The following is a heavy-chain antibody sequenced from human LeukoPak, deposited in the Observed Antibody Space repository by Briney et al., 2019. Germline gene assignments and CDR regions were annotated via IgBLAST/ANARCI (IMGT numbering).Heavy chain of an antibody. CDR3: AREPYSYGFDY. J-gene: IGHJ4*02. CDR1: GFTFSSYS. V-gene: IGHV3-48*01. Sequence: GGSLRLSCAASGFTFSSYSMNWVRQAPGKGLEWVSYISSSSSTIYYADSVKGRFTISRDNAKDSLYLQMNSLRAEDTAVYYCAREPYSYGFDYWGQGTLVTVPS. D-gene: IGHD5-18*01. CDR2: ISSSSSTI.